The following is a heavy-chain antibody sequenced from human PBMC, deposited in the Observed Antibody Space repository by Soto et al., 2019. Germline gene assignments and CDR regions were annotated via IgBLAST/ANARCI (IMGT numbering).Heavy chain of an antibody. V-gene: IGHV1-46*01. CDR2: INPSGGST. D-gene: IGHD2-21*02. CDR3: ARSIVVVTALDY. CDR1: GYTFTSYY. J-gene: IGHJ4*02. Sequence: ASVKVSCKASGYTFTSYYMHWVRQAPGQGLEWMGIINPSGGSTSYAQKFQGRVTMTRDTSASTAYMELSSLRSEDTALYYCARSIVVVTALDYWGQGTLVTVSS.